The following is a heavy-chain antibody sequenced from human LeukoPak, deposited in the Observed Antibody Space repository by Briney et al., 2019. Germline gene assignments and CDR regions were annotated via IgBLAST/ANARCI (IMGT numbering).Heavy chain of an antibody. J-gene: IGHJ4*02. CDR3: AEDSSVLVAADDY. V-gene: IGHV3-23*01. CDR1: GFTFSTLD. D-gene: IGHD2-8*02. CDR2: ISASGSRT. Sequence: GGSLRLSCAASGFTFSTLDMSWVRQAPGKGLEWVSSISASGSRTYYADSVKGRFTISRDNSRDTLYLQMSSLRAEDTAVYYCAEDSSVLVAADDYWGQGTLVTVSS.